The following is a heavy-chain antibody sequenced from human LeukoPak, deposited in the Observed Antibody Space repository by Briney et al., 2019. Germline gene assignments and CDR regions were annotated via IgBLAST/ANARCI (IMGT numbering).Heavy chain of an antibody. Sequence: PGGSLRLSCSASGFTFSSYAMHWVRQAPGKGLEYVSAISSNGGSTYYADSVKGRFTISRDNSKNTLHLQMSSLRAEDTAVYYCVKPQPGGGFDYWGQGTLVTVSS. CDR3: VKPQPGGGFDY. J-gene: IGHJ4*02. CDR2: ISSNGGST. V-gene: IGHV3-64D*09. D-gene: IGHD1-14*01. CDR1: GFTFSSYA.